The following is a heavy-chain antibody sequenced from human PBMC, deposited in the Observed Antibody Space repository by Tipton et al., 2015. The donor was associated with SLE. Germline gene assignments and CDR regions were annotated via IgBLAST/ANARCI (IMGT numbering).Heavy chain of an antibody. V-gene: IGHV3-7*01. CDR3: AMSVIATSYYYYYGMDV. J-gene: IGHJ6*02. Sequence: GSLRLSCAASEFTFSSYWMSWVRQAPGKGLEWVANIKQDGTEKYYVHSVRGRFTISRDNAKNSLYLQMDSLRDEDTAVYYCAMSVIATSYYYYYGMDVWGQGTTVTVSS. D-gene: IGHD6-13*01. CDR1: EFTFSSYW. CDR2: IKQDGTEK.